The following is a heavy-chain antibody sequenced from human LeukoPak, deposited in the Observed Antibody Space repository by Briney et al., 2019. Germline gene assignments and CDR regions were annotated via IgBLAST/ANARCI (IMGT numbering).Heavy chain of an antibody. V-gene: IGHV3-48*03. CDR3: ARDSGRWSYYKPYYFDY. CDR2: ISSSGSTI. J-gene: IGHJ4*02. CDR1: GFTFSSYE. D-gene: IGHD1-26*01. Sequence: GGSLRLSCAASGFTFSSYEMNWVRQAPGKGLEWVSYISSSGSTIYYADSVKGRFTISRDNAENSLYLQMNSLRAEDTAVYYCARDSGRWSYYKPYYFDYWGQGTLVTVSS.